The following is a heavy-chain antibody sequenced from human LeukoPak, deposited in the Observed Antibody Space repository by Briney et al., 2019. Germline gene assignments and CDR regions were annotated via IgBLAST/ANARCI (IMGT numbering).Heavy chain of an antibody. D-gene: IGHD3-16*01. CDR3: AKGLFGDADWNWFDP. CDR2: IITDGSST. V-gene: IGHV3-74*01. CDR1: GFTFSSYW. J-gene: IGHJ5*02. Sequence: GGSLRLSCAASGFTFSSYWMHWVRQAPGKGLVWVSRIITDGSSTTYADSVKGRFTISRDNSKNTLYLQMNSLRAEDTAVYYCAKGLFGDADWNWFDPWGQGTLVTGSS.